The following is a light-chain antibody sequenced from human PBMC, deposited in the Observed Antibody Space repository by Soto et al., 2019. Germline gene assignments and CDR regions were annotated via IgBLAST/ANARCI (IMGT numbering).Light chain of an antibody. CDR3: SSYTTSNTRQIV. J-gene: IGLJ1*01. V-gene: IGLV2-14*01. CDR2: DVS. Sequence: QSALTQPASVSGSPGQSITISCTGTSSDVGGYSYVSWYQQHPGKAPKFMIYDVSNRPSGVSNRFSGSKSGNTASLTISGLQAEDEADYYCSSYTTSNTRQIVFGTGTQLTVL. CDR1: SSDVGGYSY.